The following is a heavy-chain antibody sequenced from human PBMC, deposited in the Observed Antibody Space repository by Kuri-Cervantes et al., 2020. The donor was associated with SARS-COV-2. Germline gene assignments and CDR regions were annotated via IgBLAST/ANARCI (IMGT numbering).Heavy chain of an antibody. Sequence: GESLKISCAASGLTFSSYGMHWVRQAPGRGLEWVAVISYDGSNKYYADSVKGRFTISRDNSKNTLYLQMNSLRAEDTAVYYCAKALRVVVVAATDLFDYWGQGTLVTVSS. V-gene: IGHV3-30*18. J-gene: IGHJ4*02. CDR2: ISYDGSNK. CDR1: GLTFSSYG. CDR3: AKALRVVVVAATDLFDY. D-gene: IGHD2-15*01.